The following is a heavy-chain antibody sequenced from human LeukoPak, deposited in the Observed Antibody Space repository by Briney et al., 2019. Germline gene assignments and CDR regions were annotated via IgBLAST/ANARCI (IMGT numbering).Heavy chain of an antibody. CDR1: GFTFSSYS. J-gene: IGHJ4*02. CDR2: IIGSDGST. V-gene: IGHV3-23*01. D-gene: IGHD3-10*01. CDR3: VKGGWFED. Sequence: SGGSLRLSCAASGFTFSSYSMNWVRQAPGKGLEWVSLIIGSDGSTYYADSVKGRFTISRDNSKNMLYLQLNSLRVEDTGVYYCVKGGWFEDWGQGTQVTVSS.